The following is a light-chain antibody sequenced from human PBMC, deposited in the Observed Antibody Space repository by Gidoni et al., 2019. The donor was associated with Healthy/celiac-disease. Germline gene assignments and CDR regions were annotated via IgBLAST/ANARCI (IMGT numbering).Light chain of an antibody. V-gene: IGKV1-13*02. CDR1: QGISNA. J-gene: IGKJ1*01. CDR2: DAS. CDR3: QQFNSYPRT. Sequence: AIQLTQSPSSLSASVGDRVTIPCRASQGISNALAWYQQKPGKATKLLIYDASSLESGVPSRFSGSGSGTDFTLTISSLQPEDFATYYCQQFNSYPRTFGQGTKVEIK.